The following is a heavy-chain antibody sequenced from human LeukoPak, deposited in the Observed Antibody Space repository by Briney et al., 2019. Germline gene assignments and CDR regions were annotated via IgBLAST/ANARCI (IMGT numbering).Heavy chain of an antibody. V-gene: IGHV3-23*01. Sequence: GGSLRLSCAASGFTFSSCAMTWVRQAPGKGLEWVSAISGSDGSTYDADAVEGRFTISRDNSKNTLYLQMNSLTAEDTAIYYCAKIAGGSYSYNWFDPWGQGTLVTASS. D-gene: IGHD1-26*01. CDR1: GFTFSSCA. J-gene: IGHJ5*02. CDR2: ISGSDGST. CDR3: AKIAGGSYSYNWFDP.